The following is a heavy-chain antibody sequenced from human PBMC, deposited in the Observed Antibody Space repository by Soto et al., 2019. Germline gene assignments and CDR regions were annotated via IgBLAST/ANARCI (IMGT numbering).Heavy chain of an antibody. J-gene: IGHJ3*02. D-gene: IGHD1-26*01. V-gene: IGHV4-4*08. CDR1: GASITQYY. Sequence: ASETLSLTCTVSGASITQYYWNWICQSPGKGLEWIVSVSSTGSTVYNPSLTSRVTVSLDTSKNQFSLTLSSVTAADTAMYYCARRYGSAFDIWGQGTMVTVSS. CDR2: VSSTGST. CDR3: ARRYGSAFDI.